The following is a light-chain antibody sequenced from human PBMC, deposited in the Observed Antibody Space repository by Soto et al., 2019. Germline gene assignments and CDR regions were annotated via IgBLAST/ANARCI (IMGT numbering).Light chain of an antibody. V-gene: IGKV1-39*01. Sequence: DIQMTQSPSSLSASVGDRVTITCRASQSISSDLCWYQQKPGNAPKLLMYASILQVAVPSRFSGRGSGTHFTLTITSLQPEDFATLYCQQGHGTFGQGTKVEVK. CDR2: AS. J-gene: IGKJ1*01. CDR1: QSISSD. CDR3: QQGHGT.